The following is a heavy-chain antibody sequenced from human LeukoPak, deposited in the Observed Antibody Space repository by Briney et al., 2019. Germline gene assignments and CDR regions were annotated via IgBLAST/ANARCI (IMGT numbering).Heavy chain of an antibody. CDR2: INPSGGST. J-gene: IGHJ4*02. Sequence: GESLKISCKISGYKLTNNWIGWVRQVPGKGLEWMGIINPSGGSTSYAQKFQGRVTMTRDMSTSTVYMELNSLRAGDAAVYYCAKSWMGATRYYFDYWGQGTLVTVSS. V-gene: IGHV1-46*01. CDR1: GYKLTNNW. CDR3: AKSWMGATRYYFDY. D-gene: IGHD1-26*01.